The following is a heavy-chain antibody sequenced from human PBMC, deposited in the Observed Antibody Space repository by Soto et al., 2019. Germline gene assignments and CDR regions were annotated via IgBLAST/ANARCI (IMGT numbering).Heavy chain of an antibody. CDR3: ASRDPRGYFQH. CDR1: GGTFSSYA. Sequence: QVQLVQSGAEVKKPGSSVKVSCKASGGTFSSYAISWVRQAPGQGLEWMGGIIPIFGTANYAQKFQGRVTITADESTSKAYMERSSLRSEDTAVYYCASRDPRGYFQHWGQGTLVTVSS. J-gene: IGHJ1*01. CDR2: IIPIFGTA. V-gene: IGHV1-69*01.